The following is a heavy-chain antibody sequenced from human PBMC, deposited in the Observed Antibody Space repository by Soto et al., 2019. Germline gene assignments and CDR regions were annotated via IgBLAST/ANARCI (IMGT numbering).Heavy chain of an antibody. J-gene: IGHJ6*02. V-gene: IGHV4-59*01. CDR3: ARDRSITGKGGVIYYYYGMDV. Sequence: SETLSLTXTVSGGSISSYYWSWIRQPPGKGLEWIGYIYYSGSTNYNPSLKSRVTISVDTSKNQFSLKLSSVTAADTAVYYCARDRSITGKGGVIYYYYGMDVWGQGTTVTVSS. D-gene: IGHD1-20*01. CDR1: GGSISSYY. CDR2: IYYSGST.